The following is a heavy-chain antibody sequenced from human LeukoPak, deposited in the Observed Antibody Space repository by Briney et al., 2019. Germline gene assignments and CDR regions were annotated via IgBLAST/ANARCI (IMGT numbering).Heavy chain of an antibody. V-gene: IGHV3-30-3*01. CDR2: ISYDGSNK. Sequence: GGSLRISCAASGFTFSSYAMHWVRQAPGKGLEWVAVISYDGSNKYYADSVKGRFTISRDNSKNTLYLQMNSLRAEDTAVYYCAREPYSGFDYWGQGTLVTVSS. D-gene: IGHD2-15*01. CDR1: GFTFSSYA. CDR3: AREPYSGFDY. J-gene: IGHJ4*02.